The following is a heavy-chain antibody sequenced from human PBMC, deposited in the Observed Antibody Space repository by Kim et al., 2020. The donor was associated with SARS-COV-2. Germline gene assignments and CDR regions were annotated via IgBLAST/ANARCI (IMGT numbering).Heavy chain of an antibody. Sequence: SETLSLTCAVYGGSFSGYYWSWIRQPPGKGLEWIGEINHSGSTNYNPSLKSRVTISVDTSKNQFSLKLSSVTAADTAVYYCARFFLWYYDSSGYTPHFYYWGQGTLVTVSS. CDR3: ARFFLWYYDSSGYTPHFYY. D-gene: IGHD3-22*01. CDR1: GGSFSGYY. V-gene: IGHV4-34*01. CDR2: INHSGST. J-gene: IGHJ4*02.